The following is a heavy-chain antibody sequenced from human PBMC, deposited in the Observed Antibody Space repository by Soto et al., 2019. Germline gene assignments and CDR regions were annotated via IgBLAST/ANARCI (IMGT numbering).Heavy chain of an antibody. D-gene: IGHD3-10*01. CDR3: ARAGARTSSSYYYHYGMDV. J-gene: IGHJ6*02. Sequence: GASVKVSCKASGYSFATHSFSWVRQAPGQGLEWMGWISAYNGNTDYAQKFQGRVTMTTDTSTTTAYMELRGLTSDDTAVYYCARAGARTSSSYYYHYGMDVWGQGTTVTVSS. V-gene: IGHV1-18*01. CDR2: ISAYNGNT. CDR1: GYSFATHS.